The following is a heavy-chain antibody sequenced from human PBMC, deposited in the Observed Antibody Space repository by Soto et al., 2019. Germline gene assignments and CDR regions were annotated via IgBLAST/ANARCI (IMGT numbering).Heavy chain of an antibody. J-gene: IGHJ4*01. D-gene: IGHD2-15*01. CDR1: GGSISSGSYP. V-gene: IGHV4-30-2*01. CDR2: IYRTGST. Sequence: SETLSLTCAVSGGSISSGSYPWSWIRQPPGKGLEWIGYIYRTGSTYYNPSLKSRVTISVDTSKNQFSLKLSSVTAADTAVYFFTRARYSISGSCYSDYWGQGTLVTVSS. CDR3: TRARYSISGSCYSDY.